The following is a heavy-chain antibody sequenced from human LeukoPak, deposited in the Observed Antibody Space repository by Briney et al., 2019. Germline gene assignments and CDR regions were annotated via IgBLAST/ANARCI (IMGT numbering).Heavy chain of an antibody. CDR1: GGSISSSSYY. CDR3: ARGRYSRPFNY. V-gene: IGHV4-39*07. J-gene: IGHJ4*02. Sequence: SETLSLTCTVSGGSISSSSYYWSWIRQPPGKGLEWIGEINHSGSTNYNPSLKSRVTISVDTSKNQFSLKLSSVTAADTAVYYCARGRYSRPFNYWGQGTLVTVSS. D-gene: IGHD1-1*01. CDR2: INHSGST.